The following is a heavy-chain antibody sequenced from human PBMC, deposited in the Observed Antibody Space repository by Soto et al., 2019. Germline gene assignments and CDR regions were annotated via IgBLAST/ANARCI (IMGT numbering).Heavy chain of an antibody. V-gene: IGHV4-34*01. CDR1: GGSFSGYY. D-gene: IGHD3-10*01. J-gene: IGHJ3*02. CDR2: INHIGST. CDR3: ARVPYGSGGDNAFDI. Sequence: SETLSLSCAVYGGSFSGYYWSWIRQPPVKGLEWIGEINHIGSTNYNPSLKSLVTISVDTSKNQFSLKLSSVTAADMAVYYCARVPYGSGGDNAFDIWGQGTMVT.